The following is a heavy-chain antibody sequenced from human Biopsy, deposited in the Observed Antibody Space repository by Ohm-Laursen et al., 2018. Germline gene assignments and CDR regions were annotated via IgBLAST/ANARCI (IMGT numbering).Heavy chain of an antibody. J-gene: IGHJ4*01. Sequence: SLRLSCAASGFTFNTYGMHWVRQAPGKGLEWVSHIDVLDYNTYYVDSVRGRFTISRDNSKEMVYLQINSLRADDTALYYCVRGWGGYNFDSWGPGTLVTVSS. CDR1: GFTFNTYG. D-gene: IGHD2-2*02. V-gene: IGHV3-23*01. CDR2: IDVLDYNT. CDR3: VRGWGGYNFDS.